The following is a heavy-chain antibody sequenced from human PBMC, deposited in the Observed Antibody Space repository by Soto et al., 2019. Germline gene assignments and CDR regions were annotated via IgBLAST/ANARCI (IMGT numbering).Heavy chain of an antibody. V-gene: IGHV4-59*08. CDR1: DVSISSYY. D-gene: IGHD1-7*01. J-gene: IGHJ6*03. Sequence: PSETLSLTCTVSDVSISSYYWSWIRQPPGKGLEWFGYIYYSGSTNYNPSLKSRVTISVDTSKNQFSLKLSSVTAADTAVYYCARHKTHGITGTTPPVPQPQYCYYYMDVWGKGTTVTVSS. CDR3: ARHKTHGITGTTPPVPQPQYCYYYMDV. CDR2: IYYSGST.